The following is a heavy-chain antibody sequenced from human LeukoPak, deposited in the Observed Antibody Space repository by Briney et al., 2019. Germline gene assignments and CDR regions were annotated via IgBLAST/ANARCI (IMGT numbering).Heavy chain of an antibody. Sequence: GESLKISCKGSGYRFNAYWIACVRQMPGKGLEWMGIIYPDDSDTRYSPSFQGQVTISADKSVRTAYLQWSSLKASDTAMYYCARPNITSYYDSRGYDAFDVWGQGTMVTVSS. CDR3: ARPNITSYYDSRGYDAFDV. J-gene: IGHJ3*01. CDR1: GYRFNAYW. D-gene: IGHD3-22*01. V-gene: IGHV5-51*01. CDR2: IYPDDSDT.